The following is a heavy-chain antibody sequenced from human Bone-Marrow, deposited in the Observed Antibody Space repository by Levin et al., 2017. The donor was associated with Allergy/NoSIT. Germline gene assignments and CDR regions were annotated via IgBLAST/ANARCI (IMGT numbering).Heavy chain of an antibody. CDR1: GFTFSRYA. V-gene: IGHV3-23*01. D-gene: IGHD6-13*01. CDR2: ISGADDDT. CDR3: AKDASTWYPLYYFDS. Sequence: GGSLRLSCAASGFTFSRYAMNWVCLAPGKGLEWVSSISGADDDTYYADSVKGRFTISRDNSKNTLYLQMNSLRAEDTATYYCAKDASTWYPLYYFDSWGQGILVTVSS. J-gene: IGHJ4*02.